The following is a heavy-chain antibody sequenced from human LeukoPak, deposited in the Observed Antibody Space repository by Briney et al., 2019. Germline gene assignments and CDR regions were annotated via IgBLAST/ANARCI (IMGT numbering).Heavy chain of an antibody. J-gene: IGHJ6*03. V-gene: IGHV4-31*03. CDR3: ARGGHGSGSYYTKAHYYYYYMDV. Sequence: PSQTLSLTCTVSGGSISSGGYYWSWIRQHPGKGLEWIGYIYYSGSTYYNPSLKSRVTISVDTSKNQFSLKLSSVTAADTAVYYCARGGHGSGSYYTKAHYYYYYMDVWGKGTTVTVSS. D-gene: IGHD3-10*01. CDR1: GGSISSGGYY. CDR2: IYYSGST.